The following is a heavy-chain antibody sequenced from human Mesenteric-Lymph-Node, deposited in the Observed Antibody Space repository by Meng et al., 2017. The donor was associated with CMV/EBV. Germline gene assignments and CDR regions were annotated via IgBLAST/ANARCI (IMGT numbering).Heavy chain of an antibody. J-gene: IGHJ6*02. CDR2: IRYDGNYQ. CDR3: ARGPVAIYGVLYYYGMDV. V-gene: IGHV3-30*02. CDR1: TFSSYS. Sequence: TFSSYSMHWVRQAPGKGLEWVAFIRYDGNYQYYADSVKGRFTISRDNSENTLYLQMNSLRGEDTAVYYCARGPVAIYGVLYYYGMDVWGQGTTVTVSS. D-gene: IGHD3-3*01.